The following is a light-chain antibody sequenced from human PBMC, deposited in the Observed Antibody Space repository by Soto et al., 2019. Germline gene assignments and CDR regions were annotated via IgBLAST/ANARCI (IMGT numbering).Light chain of an antibody. CDR3: QQYNNWPRALT. J-gene: IGKJ4*02. Sequence: EIVMTQSPATLSVSPGERATLSCRASQSVSSNLAWYQQKPGQAPRLLIYGASTRATGIPARFSGSGSGTEFTLTISSLQSEDFAVYYCQQYNNWPRALTVSGRTKV. CDR1: QSVSSN. V-gene: IGKV3-15*01. CDR2: GAS.